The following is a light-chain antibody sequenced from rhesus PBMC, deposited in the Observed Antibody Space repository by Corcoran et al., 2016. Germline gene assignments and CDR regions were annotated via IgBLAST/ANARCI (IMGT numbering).Light chain of an antibody. J-gene: IGLJ1*01. Sequence: QAAQTQSPSVSGSPGQSVTISCTGTSSDIGGYNRVSWYQQHPGKAPKLMIYEVSERPSGVSGRFSGSKSGNTASLTISGLQAEDEADYYCSSYAISSTFIFGAGTRLTFL. CDR1: SSDIGGYNR. CDR3: SSYAISSTFI. V-gene: IGLV2-13*01. CDR2: EVS.